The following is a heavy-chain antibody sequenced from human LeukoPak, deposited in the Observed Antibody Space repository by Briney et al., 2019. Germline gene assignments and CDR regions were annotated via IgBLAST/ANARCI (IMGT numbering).Heavy chain of an antibody. CDR3: ARAGYCSGGSCYGGFDY. V-gene: IGHV3-21*01. D-gene: IGHD2-15*01. CDR1: GFTFSSYS. Sequence: PGGSLRLSCAGPGFTFSSYSMNWVRQAPGKGLEWVSSISSSSSYIYYADSVKGRSTISRDNAKNSLYLQMNSLRAEDTAVYYCARAGYCSGGSCYGGFDYWGQGTLVTVSS. CDR2: ISSSSSYI. J-gene: IGHJ4*02.